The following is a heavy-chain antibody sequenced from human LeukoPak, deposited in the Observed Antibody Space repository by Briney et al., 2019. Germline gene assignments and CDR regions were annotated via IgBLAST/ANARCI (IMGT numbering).Heavy chain of an antibody. J-gene: IGHJ3*02. D-gene: IGHD3-16*01. V-gene: IGHV1-24*01. CDR3: ATALLSSFGGVILNDAFDI. CDR1: GYTLTELS. CDR2: FDPEDGEA. Sequence: ASVKVSCKVSGYTLTELSMHRVRQAPGKGLEWMGGFDPEDGEAIYAQKFQGRVTMTEDTSTDTAYMELSSLRSEDTAVYYCATALLSSFGGVILNDAFDIWGQGTMVTVSS.